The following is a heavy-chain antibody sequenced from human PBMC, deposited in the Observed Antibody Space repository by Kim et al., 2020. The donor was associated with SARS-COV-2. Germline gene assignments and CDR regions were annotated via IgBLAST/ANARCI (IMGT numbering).Heavy chain of an antibody. CDR3: AKGPWATVVTPADY. CDR1: GFTFGDYA. Sequence: GGSLRLSCAASGFTFGDYAMLWVRQPPGKGLEWVSGISWNSGTIDYADSVKGRFTISRDNAKNSLYLQMSSLRAEDTAMYYCAKGPWATVVTPADYWGQGILVTVSS. V-gene: IGHV3-9*01. D-gene: IGHD4-17*01. CDR2: ISWNSGTI. J-gene: IGHJ4*02.